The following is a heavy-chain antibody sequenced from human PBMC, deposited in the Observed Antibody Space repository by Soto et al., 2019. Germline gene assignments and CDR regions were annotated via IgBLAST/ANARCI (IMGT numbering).Heavy chain of an antibody. CDR2: ISAYNGNT. CDR1: GYTFTRYG. D-gene: IGHD2-15*01. J-gene: IGHJ6*03. CDR3: ARVYPVGYCSGGSCYDDPYYYYYMDV. V-gene: IGHV1-18*01. Sequence: EASVKVSCKASGYTFTRYGIGWVRQAPGQGLEWMGWISAYNGNTNYAQKFQGRVTMTTDTSTSTAYMELRSLRSDDTAVYYCARVYPVGYCSGGSCYDDPYYYYYMDVWGKGTTVTVSS.